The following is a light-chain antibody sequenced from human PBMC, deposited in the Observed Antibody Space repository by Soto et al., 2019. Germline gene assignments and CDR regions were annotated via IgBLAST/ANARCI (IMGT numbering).Light chain of an antibody. CDR2: GAS. J-gene: IGKJ1*01. Sequence: TQSPSSFSASTGDRVSITCRATQDIGTYLAWYQQKPGQAPRLLIYGASSRATGIPDRFSGSGSGTDFTLTISRLEPEDFAVYYCQQYGSSRTFGQGTKVEIK. V-gene: IGKV3-20*01. CDR3: QQYGSSRT. CDR1: QDIGTY.